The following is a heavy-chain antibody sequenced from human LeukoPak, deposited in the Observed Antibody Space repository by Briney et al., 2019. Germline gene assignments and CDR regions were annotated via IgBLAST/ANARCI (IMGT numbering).Heavy chain of an antibody. Sequence: PGGSLRLSCAASGFTFSSYGMHWVRQAPGKGLEWVAVIWYDGSNKYYADSVKGRFTISRDNSKNTLYLQMNSLRAEDTAVYYCARDRGMGATTPGYWGQGTLVTVSS. CDR1: GFTFSSYG. CDR3: ARDRGMGATTPGY. CDR2: IWYDGSNK. D-gene: IGHD1-26*01. V-gene: IGHV3-33*01. J-gene: IGHJ4*02.